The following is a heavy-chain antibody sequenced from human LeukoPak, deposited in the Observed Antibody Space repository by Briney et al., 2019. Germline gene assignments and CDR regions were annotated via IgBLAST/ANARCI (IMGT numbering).Heavy chain of an antibody. CDR2: ISGSGTTI. V-gene: IGHV3-48*04. D-gene: IGHD1-26*01. J-gene: IGHJ3*02. Sequence: GGSLRLSCAASGFTFGSYSMNWVRQAPGKGLEWVSYISGSGTTIYLADSVKGRFTISRDNAKNSLYLQMNSMRAEDTAVYYCAREGWGLSVADAFDIWGQGTMVTVSS. CDR1: GFTFGSYS. CDR3: AREGWGLSVADAFDI.